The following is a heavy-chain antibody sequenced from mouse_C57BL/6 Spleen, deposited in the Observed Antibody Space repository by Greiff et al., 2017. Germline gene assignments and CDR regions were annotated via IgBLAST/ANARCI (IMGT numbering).Heavy chain of an antibody. CDR3: ARYQTAQAFYAMDY. D-gene: IGHD3-2*02. CDR1: GYAFTNYL. V-gene: IGHV1-54*01. Sequence: QVQLQQSGAELVRPGTSVKVSCKASGYAFTNYLIEWVKQRPGQGLEGIGVINPGSGGTNYNEKFKGKATLTADKSSSTAYMQLSSLTSEDSAVYFCARYQTAQAFYAMDYWGQGTSVTVSS. CDR2: INPGSGGT. J-gene: IGHJ4*01.